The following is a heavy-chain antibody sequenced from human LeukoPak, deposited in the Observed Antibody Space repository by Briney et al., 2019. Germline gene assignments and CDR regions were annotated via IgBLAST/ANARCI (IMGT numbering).Heavy chain of an antibody. CDR2: ISSSSSYI. D-gene: IGHD6-13*01. V-gene: IGHV3-21*01. CDR3: ASARAGIAANYMDV. J-gene: IGHJ6*03. Sequence: GGSLRPSCAASGFTFSSYSMNWVRLAPGKGLEWVSSISSSSSYIYYADSVKGRFTISRDNAKNSLYLQMNSLRAEDTAVYYCASARAGIAANYMDVWGKGTTVTVSS. CDR1: GFTFSSYS.